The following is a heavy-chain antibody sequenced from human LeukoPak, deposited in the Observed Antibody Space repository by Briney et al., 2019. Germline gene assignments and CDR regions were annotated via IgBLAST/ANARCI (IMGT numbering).Heavy chain of an antibody. V-gene: IGHV4-59*08. CDR3: ARHADYGDYAWIDY. Sequence: PSETLSLTCTVSGGSISSYYWSWIRQPPGKGLEWIGYIYYSGSTNYNPSLKSRVTISVDTSKNRFSLKLSSVTAADTAVYYCARHADYGDYAWIDYWGQGTLVTVSS. D-gene: IGHD4-17*01. CDR1: GGSISSYY. J-gene: IGHJ4*02. CDR2: IYYSGST.